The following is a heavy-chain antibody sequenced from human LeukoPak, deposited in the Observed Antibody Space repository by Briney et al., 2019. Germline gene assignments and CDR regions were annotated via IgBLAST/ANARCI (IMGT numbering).Heavy chain of an antibody. CDR1: GFTFSSYG. CDR3: AKLAMTGGDNWFDP. D-gene: IGHD5-18*01. J-gene: IGHJ5*02. Sequence: GGTLRLSCAASGFTFSSYGMHWVRQAPGKGLEWVAVISYDGPNKYYADSVKGRFTISRDNSKNTQYLQMNSLRVEDTAVYYCAKLAMTGGDNWFDPWGQGTLVTVSS. CDR2: ISYDGPNK. V-gene: IGHV3-30*18.